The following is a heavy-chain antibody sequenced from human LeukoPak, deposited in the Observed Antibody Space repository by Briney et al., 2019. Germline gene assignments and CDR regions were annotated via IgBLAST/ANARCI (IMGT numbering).Heavy chain of an antibody. CDR2: INHSGST. CDR3: AVEPMTTVTTNY. J-gene: IGHJ4*02. D-gene: IGHD4-11*01. CDR1: GGSFSGYC. Sequence: SETLSLTCAVYGGSFSGYCGSWIRQPPGKGLEWIGEINHSGSTNYNPSLKSRVTISVDTSKNQFSLKLSSVTAADTAVYYCAVEPMTTVTTNYWGQGTLVTVSS. V-gene: IGHV4-34*01.